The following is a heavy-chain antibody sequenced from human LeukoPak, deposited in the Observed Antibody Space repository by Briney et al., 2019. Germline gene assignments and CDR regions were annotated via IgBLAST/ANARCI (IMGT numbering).Heavy chain of an antibody. CDR1: GSSVSGSY. V-gene: IGHV3-66*01. D-gene: IGHD6-19*01. Sequence: GGSLRLSCAASGSSVSGSYMIWVRQAPRKGLEWVSTIYIGGDTYYADSVEGRFTISRDSSENTLFLQMDNLRAEDTVVYYCAKAAGTGWAEYFQNWGQGTQVIVSS. CDR2: IYIGGDT. J-gene: IGHJ1*01. CDR3: AKAAGTGWAEYFQN.